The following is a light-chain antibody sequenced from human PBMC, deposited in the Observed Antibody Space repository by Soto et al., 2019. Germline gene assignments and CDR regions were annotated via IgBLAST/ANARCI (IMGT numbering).Light chain of an antibody. CDR3: AAWDDSLNGVV. J-gene: IGLJ2*01. V-gene: IGLV1-44*01. CDR1: SSNIGSNT. CDR2: SNN. Sequence: QSVLTQPPSASGTPGQRVTISCSGSSSNIGSNTVNWYQQLPGTAPKLLIYSNNQPPSGVPDRFSGSKSGTSASLSISGLQSDDEADYYCAAWDDSLNGVVFGGGTKLTVL.